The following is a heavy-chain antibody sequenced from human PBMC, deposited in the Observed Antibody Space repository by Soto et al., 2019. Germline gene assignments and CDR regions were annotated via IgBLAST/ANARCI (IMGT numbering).Heavy chain of an antibody. CDR1: GFTYSSYL. Sequence: PGGSLRLSCAASGFTYSSYLLRWVRQAPWKGLEWVANIKQDGSEKYYVDSVKGRFTISRDYPKNTLYLQIDSLRAEDTAVYYCARNSPGVYALWVDVWGQGTTVTVS. CDR3: ARNSPGVYALWVDV. CDR2: IKQDGSEK. V-gene: IGHV3-7*01. D-gene: IGHD2-8*01. J-gene: IGHJ6*02.